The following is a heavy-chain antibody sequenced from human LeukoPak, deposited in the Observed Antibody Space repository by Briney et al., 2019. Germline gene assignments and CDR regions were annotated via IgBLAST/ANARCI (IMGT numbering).Heavy chain of an antibody. J-gene: IGHJ6*03. D-gene: IGHD3-22*01. CDR1: GFAFRNYP. CDR3: ATSRITMIGDYMDA. Sequence: GGSLRLSCVGSGFAFRNYPIYWVRQAPGKGLEWMAVVSYDGITKYYADSVKGGITLSRDNSKNTLYLQLNSVRAEDTAVYYCATSRITMIGDYMDAWGKGTAVIVSS. CDR2: VSYDGITK. V-gene: IGHV3-30*04.